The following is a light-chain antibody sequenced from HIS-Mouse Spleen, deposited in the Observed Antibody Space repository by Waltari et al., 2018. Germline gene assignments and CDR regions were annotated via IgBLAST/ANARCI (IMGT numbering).Light chain of an antibody. CDR2: EDS. Sequence: QSALTQPASVSGSPGQSITISCTGTSSDVGSYNLVPWYQPHPGKAPKLMIYEDSKRPSGVSNRFSGSKSGNTASLTISGLQAEDEADYYCCSYAGSSTLVFGGGTKLTVL. J-gene: IGLJ2*01. CDR1: SSDVGSYNL. CDR3: CSYAGSSTLV. V-gene: IGLV2-23*01.